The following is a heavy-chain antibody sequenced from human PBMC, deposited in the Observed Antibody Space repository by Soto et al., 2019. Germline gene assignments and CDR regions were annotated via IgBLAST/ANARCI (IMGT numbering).Heavy chain of an antibody. CDR3: ARETYDFWSGYYFDY. V-gene: IGHV4-59*01. Sequence: SETLSLTCTVSGGSISSYYWSWIRQPPGKGLEWIGYIYYSGSTNYNPSLKSRVTISVDTSKNQFSLKLSSVTAADTAVYYCARETYDFWSGYYFDYWGQGTLVTVSS. CDR1: GGSISSYY. J-gene: IGHJ4*02. CDR2: IYYSGST. D-gene: IGHD3-3*01.